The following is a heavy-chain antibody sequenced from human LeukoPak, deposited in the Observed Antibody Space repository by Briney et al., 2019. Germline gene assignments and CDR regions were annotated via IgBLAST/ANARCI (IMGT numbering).Heavy chain of an antibody. CDR2: FDPEDGET. D-gene: IGHD3-22*01. Sequence: GASVKVSCKVSGYTLTELSMHWVRQAPGKGLEWVEGFDPEDGETIYAQKFQGRVTMTEDTSTDTAYMELSSLRSEDTAVYYCTPLYYYDSSGYGDAFDIWGQGTMVIVSS. CDR1: GYTLTELS. CDR3: TPLYYYDSSGYGDAFDI. J-gene: IGHJ3*02. V-gene: IGHV1-24*01.